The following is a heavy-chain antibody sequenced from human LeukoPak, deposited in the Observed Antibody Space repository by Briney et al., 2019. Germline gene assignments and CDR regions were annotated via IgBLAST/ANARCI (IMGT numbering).Heavy chain of an antibody. CDR3: ARLAPGNYDILTGDPKVVFDY. D-gene: IGHD3-9*01. J-gene: IGHJ4*02. V-gene: IGHV4-59*01. CDR1: GGSISSFF. CDR2: VNSSGST. Sequence: PSETLSLTCTVSGGSISSFFWSWIRQPPGKGLEWIGYVNSSGSTKYNPSPKSRLIISVDMSKNQFSLKLRSVSVADTAVYYCARLAPGNYDILTGDPKVVFDYWGEGALVTVSS.